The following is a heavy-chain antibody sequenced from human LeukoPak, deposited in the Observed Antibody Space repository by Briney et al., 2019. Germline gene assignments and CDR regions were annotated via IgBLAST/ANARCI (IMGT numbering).Heavy chain of an antibody. J-gene: IGHJ4*02. D-gene: IGHD2-15*01. V-gene: IGHV3-9*01. Sequence: PGGSLRLSCAASGFTFDDYAMHWVRQAPGKGLEWVSGISWNSGSIGYADSVKGRFAISRDNAKNSLYLQMNSLRAEDTALYYCAKDIGMGYCGGGSCYYGGVDYWGQGTLVTVSS. CDR2: ISWNSGSI. CDR1: GFTFDDYA. CDR3: AKDIGMGYCGGGSCYYGGVDY.